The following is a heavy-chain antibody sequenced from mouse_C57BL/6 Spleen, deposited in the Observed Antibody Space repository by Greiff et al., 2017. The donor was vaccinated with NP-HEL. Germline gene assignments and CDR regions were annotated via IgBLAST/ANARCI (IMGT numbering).Heavy chain of an antibody. CDR2: ISYSGST. Sequence: ESGPGMVKPSQSLSLTCTVTGYSITSGYDWHWIRHFPGNKLEWMGYISYSGSTNYNPSLKSRISITHDTSKNHFFLKLNSVTTEDTATYYCARDYYGSSYVRYFDVWGTGTTVTVSS. D-gene: IGHD1-1*01. CDR3: ARDYYGSSYVRYFDV. J-gene: IGHJ1*03. CDR1: GYSITSGYD. V-gene: IGHV3-1*01.